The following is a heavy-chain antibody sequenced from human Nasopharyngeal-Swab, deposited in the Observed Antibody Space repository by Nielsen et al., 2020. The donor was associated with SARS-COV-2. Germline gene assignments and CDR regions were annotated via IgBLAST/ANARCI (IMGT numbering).Heavy chain of an antibody. J-gene: IGHJ4*02. V-gene: IGHV3-30*03. CDR2: LAHDASNE. Sequence: GGPLRPSFAAPGFPFSSFGMPWVRQPPGKGLEGLAFLAHDASNEYYGDSVKGRFSISRDSSKNTLYLQMDSLRGEDTAVYYCARDAPAHYGAFYWGRGTLVTVSS. CDR1: GFPFSSFG. D-gene: IGHD4-17*01. CDR3: ARDAPAHYGAFY.